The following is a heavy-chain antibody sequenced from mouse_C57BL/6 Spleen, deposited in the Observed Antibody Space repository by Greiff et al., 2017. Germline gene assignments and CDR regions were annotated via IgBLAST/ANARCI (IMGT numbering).Heavy chain of an antibody. V-gene: IGHV5-17*01. J-gene: IGHJ2*01. Sequence: EVKVEESGGGLVKPGGSLKLSCAASGFTFSDYGMHWVRQAPEKGLEWVAYISSGSSTIYYADTVKGRFTISRDNAKNTLFLQMTSLRSEDTAMYYCARYAIYDGYYGYFDYWGQGTTLTVSS. CDR3: ARYAIYDGYYGYFDY. CDR2: ISSGSSTI. D-gene: IGHD2-3*01. CDR1: GFTFSDYG.